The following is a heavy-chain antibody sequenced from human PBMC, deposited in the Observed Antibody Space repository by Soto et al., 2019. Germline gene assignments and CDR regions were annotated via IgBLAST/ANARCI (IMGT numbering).Heavy chain of an antibody. CDR1: GFTFSDYA. D-gene: IGHD3-16*01. CDR3: EKVAGCLGYLDR. Sequence: EVQLLESGGGLARPGGSLRLSCVASGFTFSDYAMTWVRQAPGKGLEWVATISATGGNIEYTDSLKGRFTISRDNSKNTLYLQLNGLTSDDTAVHYGEKVAGCLGYLDRWGRGTLVNVAS. J-gene: IGHJ2*01. V-gene: IGHV3-23*01. CDR2: ISATGGNI.